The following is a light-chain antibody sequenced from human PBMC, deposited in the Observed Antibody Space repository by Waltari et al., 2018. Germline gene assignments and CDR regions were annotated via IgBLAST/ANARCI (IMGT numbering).Light chain of an antibody. V-gene: IGLV2-11*01. CDR1: SSDVGGYNY. J-gene: IGLJ3*02. Sequence: QSALTQPRVVSGSPGQPVPFSCTGTSSDVGGYNYVSWYQQPPGKAPKLMIYDVSKRPSGVPDRFSGSKSGNTASLTISGLQAEDEADYYCCSYAGSYTWVFGGGTKLTVL. CDR2: DVS. CDR3: CSYAGSYTWV.